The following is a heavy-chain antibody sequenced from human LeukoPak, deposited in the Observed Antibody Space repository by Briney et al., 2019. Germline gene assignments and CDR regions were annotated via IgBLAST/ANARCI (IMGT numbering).Heavy chain of an antibody. CDR2: IYYSGST. CDR3: ARDLAYSGYDSSTRWFDP. D-gene: IGHD5-12*01. Sequence: SETLSLTCIVSGGSVTSYNWSWIRQPAGKGLEWIGYIYYSGSTNYNPSLKSRVTISVDTSKNQFSLKLSSVTAADTAVYYCARDLAYSGYDSSTRWFDPWGQGTLVTVSS. V-gene: IGHV4-59*02. J-gene: IGHJ5*02. CDR1: GGSVTSYN.